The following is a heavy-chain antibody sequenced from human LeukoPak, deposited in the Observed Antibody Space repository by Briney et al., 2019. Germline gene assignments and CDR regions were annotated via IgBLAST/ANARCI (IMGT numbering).Heavy chain of an antibody. CDR2: ISGSGGST. J-gene: IGHJ4*02. CDR3: AKGHRGTMVRGAIDY. Sequence: GGSLRLSCAASGFTFSSYAMSWVRQAPGKGLGWVSAISGSGGSTYYADSVKGRFTISRDNSKNTLYLQMNSLRAEDTAVYYCAKGHRGTMVRGAIDYWGQGTLVTVSS. V-gene: IGHV3-23*01. CDR1: GFTFSSYA. D-gene: IGHD3-10*01.